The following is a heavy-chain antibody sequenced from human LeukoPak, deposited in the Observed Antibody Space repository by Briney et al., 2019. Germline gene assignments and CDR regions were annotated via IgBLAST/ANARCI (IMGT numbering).Heavy chain of an antibody. Sequence: SETLSLTCTVSGGSISSYYWSWIRQPPGKGLEWIGYIYYSGSTNYNPSLKSRVTISVDTSKNQFSLKLSSVTAADTAVYYCARRRITMVRGVMGDAFDIWGQGTMVTVSS. CDR3: ARRRITMVRGVMGDAFDI. D-gene: IGHD3-10*01. CDR2: IYYSGST. J-gene: IGHJ3*02. CDR1: GGSISSYY. V-gene: IGHV4-59*08.